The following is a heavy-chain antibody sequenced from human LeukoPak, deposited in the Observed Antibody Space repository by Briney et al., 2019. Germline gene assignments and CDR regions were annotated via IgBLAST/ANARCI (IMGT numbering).Heavy chain of an antibody. D-gene: IGHD5-24*01. V-gene: IGHV3-23*01. CDR3: ARIRDGYNDAYDI. CDR2: FADSGGNT. J-gene: IGHJ3*02. Sequence: GGSLRLSCAASGFTFNIYSMTWVRQAPGKGLEWVSSFADSGGNTYYADSVKGRFTVSRDSSKNTLFLQMNSLRAEDTVVYYCARIRDGYNDAYDIWGQGTMVTVSS. CDR1: GFTFNIYS.